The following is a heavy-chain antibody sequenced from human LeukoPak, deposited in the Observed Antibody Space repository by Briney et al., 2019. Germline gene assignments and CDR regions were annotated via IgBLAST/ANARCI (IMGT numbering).Heavy chain of an antibody. D-gene: IGHD6-13*01. CDR2: INHSGST. J-gene: IGHJ4*02. CDR3: ARRSPSSSWFF. CDR1: GGSISGYY. V-gene: IGHV4-34*01. Sequence: PSETLSLTCTVSGGSISGYYWSWIRQPPGKGLEWIGEINHSGSTNYNPSLKSRVTISVDTSKNQFSLKLSSVTAADTAVFYCARRSPSSSWFFWGQGTLVTVSS.